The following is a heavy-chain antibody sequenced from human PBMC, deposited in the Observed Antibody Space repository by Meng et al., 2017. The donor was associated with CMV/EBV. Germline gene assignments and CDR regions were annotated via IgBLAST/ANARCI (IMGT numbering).Heavy chain of an antibody. J-gene: IGHJ4*02. D-gene: IGHD3-10*01. CDR1: GGSFSSGSYY. CDR3: ARGLITMVRGVPFDY. Sequence: QVQLKESGPGLVTPSQTLSLTTIVSGGSFSSGSYYWSWIRQPSGKGLEWIGRIYTSGSTNYNPSLKSRVTILVDTTKNQFSLKLSSVTAADTAVYYCARGLITMVRGVPFDYWGQGTLVTVSS. V-gene: IGHV4-61*02. CDR2: IYTSGST.